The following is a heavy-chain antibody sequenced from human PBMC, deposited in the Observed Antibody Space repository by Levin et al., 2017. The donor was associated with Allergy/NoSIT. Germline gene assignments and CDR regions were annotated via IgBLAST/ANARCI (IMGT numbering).Heavy chain of an antibody. D-gene: IGHD3-16*01. CDR2: IYYSGST. Sequence: SETLSLTCTVSGGSISSGGYYWNWIRQHPGKGLGWIGHIYYSGSTYYNPSLKSRVTISLDTSKNQFSLKLRSVTAADTAVYYCARGDPSLDYWGQGTLVTVSS. V-gene: IGHV4-31*03. J-gene: IGHJ4*02. CDR3: ARGDPSLDY. CDR1: GGSISSGGYY.